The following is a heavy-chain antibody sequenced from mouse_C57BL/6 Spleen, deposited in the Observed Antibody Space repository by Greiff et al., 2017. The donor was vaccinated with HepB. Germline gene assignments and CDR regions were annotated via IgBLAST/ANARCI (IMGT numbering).Heavy chain of an antibody. J-gene: IGHJ3*01. D-gene: IGHD1-1*01. CDR2: ISSGSSTI. CDR3: ARPRYYGAWFAY. Sequence: EVKLMESGGGLVKPGGSLKLSCAASGFTFSDYGMHWVRQAPEKGLEWVAYISSGSSTIYYADTVKGRFTISRDNAKNTLFLQMTSLRSEDTAMYYCARPRYYGAWFAYWGQGTLVTVSA. V-gene: IGHV5-17*01. CDR1: GFTFSDYG.